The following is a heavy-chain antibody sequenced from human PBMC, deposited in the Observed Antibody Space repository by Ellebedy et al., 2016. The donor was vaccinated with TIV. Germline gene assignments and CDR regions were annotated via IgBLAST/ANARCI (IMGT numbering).Heavy chain of an antibody. V-gene: IGHV4-39*01. CDR3: ARHSPAVNGLITLIGPNAFDI. J-gene: IGHJ3*02. CDR2: IYYSGNT. Sequence: SETLSLTCTVSGGSISSSPYYWGWVRQPPGKGLEWIGTIYYSGNTYYNPSLKSRVTISVDTSKNQFSLKLSSVTAADTAVYYCARHSPAVNGLITLIGPNAFDIWGQGTTVTVSS. D-gene: IGHD3-22*01. CDR1: GGSISSSPYY.